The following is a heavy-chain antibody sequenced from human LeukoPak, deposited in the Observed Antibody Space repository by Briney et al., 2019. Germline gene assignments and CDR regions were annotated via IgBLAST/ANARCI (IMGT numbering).Heavy chain of an antibody. CDR2: IKQDGSEK. CDR1: GFTFSSYW. V-gene: IGHV3-7*01. CDR3: ARDLSYYDSSGFLDH. Sequence: GGSLRLSCAASGFTFSSYWMSWVRQAPGKGLEWVANIKQDGSEKYYVDSVKGRFTISRDNAKNSLYLQMNSLRAEDTAVYYCARDLSYYDSSGFLDHWGQGTLVTVSS. J-gene: IGHJ4*02. D-gene: IGHD3-22*01.